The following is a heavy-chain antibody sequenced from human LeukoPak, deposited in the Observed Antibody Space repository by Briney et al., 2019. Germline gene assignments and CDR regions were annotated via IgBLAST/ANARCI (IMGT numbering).Heavy chain of an antibody. V-gene: IGHV5-51*01. D-gene: IGHD1-26*01. Sequence: KLGESLKISCKVSGYSFTSYCIGWVRQMPGKGLEWMGIIYPGDSGPTYSPSFQGQVTISVDKSINTAYLQWSSLQASDTAMYYCGMSGDRVPLQDDVFDVWGQGTMVTVST. CDR2: IYPGDSGP. CDR3: GMSGDRVPLQDDVFDV. J-gene: IGHJ3*01. CDR1: GYSFTSYC.